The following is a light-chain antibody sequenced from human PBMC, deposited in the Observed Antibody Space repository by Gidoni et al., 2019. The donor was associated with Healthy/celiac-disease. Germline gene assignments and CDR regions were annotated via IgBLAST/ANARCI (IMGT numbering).Light chain of an antibody. V-gene: IGKV4-1*01. CDR3: QQYYSTPRT. J-gene: IGKJ1*01. Sequence: DIVMPQSPDSLAVSLGERATINCKSSQSVVYSSNNKNYLAWYPQKPGQPPKLLIYWASTRASGVPDRFSGSGSGTAFTLTISSLQAEDVAVYYCQQYYSTPRTFXQXTKVXIK. CDR2: WAS. CDR1: QSVVYSSNNKNY.